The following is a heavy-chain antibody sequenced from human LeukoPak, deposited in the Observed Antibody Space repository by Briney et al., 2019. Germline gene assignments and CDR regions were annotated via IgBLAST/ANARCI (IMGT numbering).Heavy chain of an antibody. D-gene: IGHD3-22*01. Sequence: PSETLSLTYTVSGGSISSYYWSWIRQPPGKGLEWIGYIYYSGSTNYNPSLKSRVTISVDTSKNQFSLKLSSVTAADTAVYYCARAFFDSSGYYFDYWGQGTLVTVSS. J-gene: IGHJ4*02. V-gene: IGHV4-59*01. CDR3: ARAFFDSSGYYFDY. CDR1: GGSISSYY. CDR2: IYYSGST.